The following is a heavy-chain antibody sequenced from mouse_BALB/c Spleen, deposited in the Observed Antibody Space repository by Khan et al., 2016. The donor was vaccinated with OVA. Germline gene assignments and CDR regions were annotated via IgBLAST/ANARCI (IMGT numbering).Heavy chain of an antibody. V-gene: IGHV5-6-4*01. J-gene: IGHJ1*01. CDR3: TRDGNYAHWYFDV. Sequence: EVELVESGGGLVKPGGSLKLSCAASGFTFSSYTMSWVRQTPEKRLEWVATISSGGTYTYYPDSVKGRFTISRDNVKNTLYLQMSSLKSEDTAMYYCTRDGNYAHWYFDVWGAGTTVTVSS. D-gene: IGHD2-1*01. CDR2: ISSGGTYT. CDR1: GFTFSSYT.